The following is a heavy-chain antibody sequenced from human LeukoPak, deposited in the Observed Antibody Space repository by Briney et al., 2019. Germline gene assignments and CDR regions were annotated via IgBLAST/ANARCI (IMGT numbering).Heavy chain of an antibody. Sequence: TGGSLRLSCAASGFTFSSYNMNWVRQAPGKGLVWVPRINSDGINTSYADSVKGRFTISRDNAKNTLNLQMNSLRAEDTAVYYCARDLGQYYDTSDNWFDPWGQGTLVTVSS. J-gene: IGHJ5*02. D-gene: IGHD3-22*01. V-gene: IGHV3-74*01. CDR2: INSDGINT. CDR3: ARDLGQYYDTSDNWFDP. CDR1: GFTFSSYN.